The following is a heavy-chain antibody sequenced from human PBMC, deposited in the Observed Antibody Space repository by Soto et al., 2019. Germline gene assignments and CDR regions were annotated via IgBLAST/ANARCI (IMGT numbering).Heavy chain of an antibody. CDR1: GYTFTSYG. V-gene: IGHV1-46*03. CDR2: INPSGGST. D-gene: IGHD3-22*01. CDR3: ARNQGGSGYYDAFDI. J-gene: IGHJ3*02. Sequence: ASVKVSCKASGYTFTSYGISWVRQAPGQGLEWMGIINPSGGSTSYAQKFQGRVTMTRDTSTSTVYMELSSLRSEDTAVYYCARNQGGSGYYDAFDIWGQGTMVTVS.